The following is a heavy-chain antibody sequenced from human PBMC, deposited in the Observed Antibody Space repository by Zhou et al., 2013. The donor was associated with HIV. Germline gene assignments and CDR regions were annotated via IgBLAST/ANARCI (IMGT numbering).Heavy chain of an antibody. CDR1: GGTFSSYA. CDR3: ARGSLLTMEEYNWFDP. Sequence: QVQLVQSGPEVKKPGSSVKVSCKASGGTFSSYAISWVRQAPGQGLEWMGGIIPIFGTANYAQKFQGRVTITTDESTSTAYMELSSLRSEDTAVYYCARGSLLTMEEYNWFDPLGPGNPGHRLL. J-gene: IGHJ5*02. CDR2: IIPIFGTA. D-gene: IGHD3-10*01. V-gene: IGHV1-69*05.